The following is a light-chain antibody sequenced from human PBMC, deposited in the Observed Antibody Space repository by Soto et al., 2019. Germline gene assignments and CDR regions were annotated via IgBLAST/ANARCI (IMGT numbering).Light chain of an antibody. V-gene: IGKV3-15*01. CDR1: QSVSRH. Sequence: EIVMTQSPATLSVSPGERATLSCRASQSVSRHLAWYQQKPGQAPRLHIYGASNRATGIPPRFSGSGSGTDFTLTISSLQSEDFAVYYCQQYNDWPPWTFGQGTKVDI. CDR2: GAS. CDR3: QQYNDWPPWT. J-gene: IGKJ1*01.